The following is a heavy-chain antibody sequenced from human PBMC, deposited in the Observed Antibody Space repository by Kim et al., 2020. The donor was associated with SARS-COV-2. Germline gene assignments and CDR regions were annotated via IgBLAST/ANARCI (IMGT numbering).Heavy chain of an antibody. CDR3: ARASVYLAARVSFRYYFDY. CDR2: IYSGGST. D-gene: IGHD6-6*01. V-gene: IGHV3-66*01. J-gene: IGHJ4*02. Sequence: GGSLRLSCAASGFTVSSNYMSWVRQAPGKGLEWVSVIYSGGSTYYADSVKGRFTISRDNSKNTLYLQMNSLRAEDTAVYYCARASVYLAARVSFRYYFDYWGQGTLVTVSS. CDR1: GFTVSSNY.